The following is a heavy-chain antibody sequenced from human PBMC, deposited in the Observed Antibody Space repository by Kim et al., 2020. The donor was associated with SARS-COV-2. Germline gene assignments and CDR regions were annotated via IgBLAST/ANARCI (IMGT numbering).Heavy chain of an antibody. V-gene: IGHV3-9*01. Sequence: GGSLRLSCAASGFTFDEYVMHWVRQAPGKGLEWVSGITWNSGSRGYADSVKGRFTISRDNAQNSLYLHMNSLRPEDTALYYCAKDRWGSGYALDAWVQGT. D-gene: IGHD2-21*01. J-gene: IGHJ6*02. CDR1: GFTFDEYV. CDR2: ITWNSGSR. CDR3: AKDRWGSGYALDA.